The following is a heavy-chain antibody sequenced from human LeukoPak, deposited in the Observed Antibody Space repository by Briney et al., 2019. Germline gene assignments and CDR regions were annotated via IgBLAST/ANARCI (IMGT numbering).Heavy chain of an antibody. CDR2: IYLNGYT. V-gene: IGHV4-39*01. D-gene: IGHD7-27*01. CDR3: AKLDWGSAGSGAFDS. J-gene: IGHJ4*02. Sequence: PSETLSLTCSVFGGSTDSPKCHWGWVRQPPGRGLEWIAAIYLNGYTYYNPSLKSRITISVDTSRNQFSLNVTSLTAADTAVYYCAKLDWGSAGSGAFDSWGQGTPVSVSS. CDR1: GGSTDSPKCH.